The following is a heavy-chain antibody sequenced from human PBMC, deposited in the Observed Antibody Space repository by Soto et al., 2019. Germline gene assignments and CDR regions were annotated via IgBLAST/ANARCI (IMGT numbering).Heavy chain of an antibody. J-gene: IGHJ1*01. D-gene: IGHD1-7*01. Sequence: EVQLVESGGGLVKPGGSLTLSCAASGFTFSNAWMTWVRQAPGKGLEWVGRVKSKTDGETVDYAAPVKGRFTISRDDSTDTVFLQMNSLKTEDTALYYCFADWRWGTNSQHRGQCTLVTVSS. CDR3: FADWRWGTNSQH. CDR2: VKSKTDGETV. V-gene: IGHV3-15*07. CDR1: GFTFSNAW.